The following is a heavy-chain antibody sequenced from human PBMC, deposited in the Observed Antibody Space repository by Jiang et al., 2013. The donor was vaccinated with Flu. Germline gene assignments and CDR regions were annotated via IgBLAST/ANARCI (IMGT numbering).Heavy chain of an antibody. Sequence: VQLVESGAEVKKPGSSVKVSCKASGGTFSSYAISWVRQAPGQGLEWMGGIIPIFGTANYAQKFQGRVTITADESTSTAYMELSSLRSEDTAVYYCARVFVVVPGETQVFDYWGQGTLVTVSS. CDR3: ARVFVVVPGETQVFDY. CDR1: GGTFSSYA. J-gene: IGHJ4*02. CDR2: IIPIFGTA. D-gene: IGHD2-2*01. V-gene: IGHV1-69*01.